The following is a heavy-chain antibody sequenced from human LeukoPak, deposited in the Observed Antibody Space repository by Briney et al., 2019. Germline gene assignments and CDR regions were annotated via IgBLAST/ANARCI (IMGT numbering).Heavy chain of an antibody. CDR1: GFTFSSYG. Sequence: PGGSLRLSCAASGFTFSSYGMNWVRQAPGKGLGWVSAISGSGGRTYYADSVKGRFTISRDNSKNTLYLQMNSLRAEDTAVYYCARDGYSSAWHHRNLDYWGQGTLVTVSS. CDR3: ARDGYSSAWHHRNLDY. CDR2: ISGSGGRT. J-gene: IGHJ4*02. V-gene: IGHV3-23*01. D-gene: IGHD6-19*01.